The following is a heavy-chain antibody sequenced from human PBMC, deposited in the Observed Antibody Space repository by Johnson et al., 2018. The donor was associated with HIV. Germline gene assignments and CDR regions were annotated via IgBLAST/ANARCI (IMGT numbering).Heavy chain of an antibody. V-gene: IGHV3-30*18. CDR1: GFIFSSYG. CDR3: AKTYSSSWYAFDI. D-gene: IGHD6-13*01. Sequence: QVQLVESGGGVVQPGRSLRLSCAASGFIFSSYGMHWVRQAPGKGLEWVAVISGDGSNKYYADSVKGRFTISRDNSKNTLYLQMNSLRAEDTAVYYCAKTYSSSWYAFDIWGQGTMVTVSS. J-gene: IGHJ3*02. CDR2: ISGDGSNK.